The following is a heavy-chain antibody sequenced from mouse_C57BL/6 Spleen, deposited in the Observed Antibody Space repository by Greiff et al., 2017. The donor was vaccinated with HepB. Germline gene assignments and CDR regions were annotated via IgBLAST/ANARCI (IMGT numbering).Heavy chain of an antibody. J-gene: IGHJ3*01. CDR1: GYTFTDYN. Sequence: EVQLQQSGPELVKPRASVKIPCKASGYTFTDYNMDWVKQSHGKSLEWIGDINPNNGGTIYNQKFKGKATLTVDKSSSTAYMELRSLTSEDTAVYYCARPPYYGSRSFAYWGQGTLVTVSA. D-gene: IGHD1-1*01. CDR2: INPNNGGT. CDR3: ARPPYYGSRSFAY. V-gene: IGHV1-18*01.